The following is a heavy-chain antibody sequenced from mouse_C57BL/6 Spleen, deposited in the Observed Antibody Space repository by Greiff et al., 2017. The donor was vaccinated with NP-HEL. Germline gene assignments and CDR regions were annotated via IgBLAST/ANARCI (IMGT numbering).Heavy chain of an antibody. CDR1: GFTFSDYG. J-gene: IGHJ4*01. CDR3: ARGLTTVVAPYAMDY. D-gene: IGHD1-1*01. V-gene: IGHV5-15*04. CDR2: ISNLAYSI. Sequence: DVKLVESGGGLVQPGGSLKLSCAASGFTFSDYGMAWVRQAPRKGPEWVAFISNLAYSIYYADTVTGRFTISRENAKNTLYLEMSSLRSEDTAMYYCARGLTTVVAPYAMDYWGQGTSVTVSS.